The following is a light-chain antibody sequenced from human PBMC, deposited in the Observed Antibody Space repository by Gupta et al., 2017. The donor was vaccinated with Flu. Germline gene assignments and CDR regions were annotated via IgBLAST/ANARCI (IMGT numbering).Light chain of an antibody. CDR1: ALPKQF. CDR2: KDT. Sequence: SYELTQPPSVSVSPGQTARITCSGDALPKQFAYWYQQKPGQAPTLVIHKDTERPSGIPERFSGSSSGTTVTLTISRVQAEDEADYYCQSADTSGTFWVFGGGTKLTVL. V-gene: IGLV3-25*02. J-gene: IGLJ3*02. CDR3: QSADTSGTFWV.